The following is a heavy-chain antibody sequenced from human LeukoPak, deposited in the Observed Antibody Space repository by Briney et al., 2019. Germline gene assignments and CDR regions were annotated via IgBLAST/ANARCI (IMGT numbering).Heavy chain of an antibody. J-gene: IGHJ6*03. CDR1: GGPIGTYY. Sequence: SETLSLTCTVSGGPIGTYYWSWIRQSAGKGLEWIGRIYSSGSSNYNPSLKSRVTMSVDTSKNQFSLTLSSVTAADTAVYYCARDYYYYYMDVWGKGTTVIVSS. CDR3: ARDYYYYYMDV. CDR2: IYSSGSS. V-gene: IGHV4-4*07.